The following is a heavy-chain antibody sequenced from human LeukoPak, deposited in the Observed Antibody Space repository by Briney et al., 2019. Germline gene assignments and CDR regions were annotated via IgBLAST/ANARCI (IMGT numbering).Heavy chain of an antibody. D-gene: IGHD6-13*01. CDR2: IRSTGGGT. V-gene: IGHV3-23*01. CDR3: AKELAAVGVPSFDS. CDR1: EFTFSSYA. Sequence: GGSLRLSCAASEFTFSSYAMSWVRQTPGKGLEWASGIRSTGGGTYYADSVKGRFTISRDNSKNTLYPQMNSLGAEDTAVYYCAKELAAVGVPSFDSWGQGTLVTVSS. J-gene: IGHJ4*02.